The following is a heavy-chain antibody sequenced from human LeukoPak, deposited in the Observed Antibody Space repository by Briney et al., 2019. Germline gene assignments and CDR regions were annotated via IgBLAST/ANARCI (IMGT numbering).Heavy chain of an antibody. Sequence: GGSLRLPCAASGFTFGSYAMHWVRQAPGKGLEWVAVISYDGSNKYYADSVKGRFTISRDNSKNTLYLQMNSLRAEDTAVYYCARFISESVAGDYWGQGTLVTVSS. CDR1: GFTFGSYA. D-gene: IGHD6-19*01. V-gene: IGHV3-30*04. CDR2: ISYDGSNK. CDR3: ARFISESVAGDY. J-gene: IGHJ4*02.